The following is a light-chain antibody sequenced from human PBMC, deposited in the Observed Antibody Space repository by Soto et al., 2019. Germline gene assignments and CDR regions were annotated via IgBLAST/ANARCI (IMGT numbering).Light chain of an antibody. V-gene: IGLV1-40*01. CDR2: GNS. J-gene: IGLJ1*01. CDR1: SSNIGAGYD. CDR3: QSYDSSLKV. Sequence: QSVLTQPPSVSGAPGQRVTISCTGSSSNIGAGYDVHWYQQLPGTAPKLLIYGNSNRPSGVPDRFFGSKSGTSASLAITGLQAEDEADYYCQSYDSSLKVFGTGTKLTVL.